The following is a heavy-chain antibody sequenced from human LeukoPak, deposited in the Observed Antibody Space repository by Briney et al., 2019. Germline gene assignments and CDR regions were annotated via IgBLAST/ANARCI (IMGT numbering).Heavy chain of an antibody. J-gene: IGHJ4*02. CDR1: GGSITTYY. CDR3: AKHRYSSSTNYYFDS. Sequence: PSETLSLTCRVSGGSITTYYWSWIRQPAGKGLEWIGRINTSGSTNYNPSLKSRVTMSVDTSKNQFSLKLSSVTAADTAVYYCAKHRYSSSTNYYFDSWGQGTLVTVFS. D-gene: IGHD6-6*01. V-gene: IGHV4-4*07. CDR2: INTSGST.